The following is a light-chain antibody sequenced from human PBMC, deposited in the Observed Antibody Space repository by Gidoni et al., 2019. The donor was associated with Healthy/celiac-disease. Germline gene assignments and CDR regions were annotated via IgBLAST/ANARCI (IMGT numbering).Light chain of an antibody. CDR3: QQYNNWPLYT. J-gene: IGKJ2*01. Sequence: EIVMPQSPATLSVSQGERATLSCRDSQSVSSNLAWYQQKPGQAPRLLIYGASTRATGIPARFSGSGSGTEFTLTISSLQSEDFAVYYCQQYNNWPLYTLGQGTKLEIK. CDR1: QSVSSN. V-gene: IGKV3-15*01. CDR2: GAS.